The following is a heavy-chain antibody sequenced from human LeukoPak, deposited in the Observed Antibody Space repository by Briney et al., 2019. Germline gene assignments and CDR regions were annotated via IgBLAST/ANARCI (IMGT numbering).Heavy chain of an antibody. J-gene: IGHJ4*02. CDR2: INHSGST. CDR3: AGSGSYYGGYYFDY. Sequence: SETLSLTCAVYGGSFSGYYWSWIRQPPGKGLEWIGEINHSGSTNYNPSLKSRVTISVDTSKNQFSLKLSSVTAADTAVYYCAGSGSYYGGYYFDYWGQGTLVTVSS. V-gene: IGHV4-34*01. D-gene: IGHD3-10*01. CDR1: GGSFSGYY.